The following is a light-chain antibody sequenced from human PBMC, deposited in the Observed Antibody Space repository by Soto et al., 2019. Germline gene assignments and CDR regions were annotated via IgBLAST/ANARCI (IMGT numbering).Light chain of an antibody. CDR2: KAS. CDR1: QTISSW. V-gene: IGKV1-5*03. Sequence: DIQMTQSPSTLSGSVGDRVTITCRASQTISSWLAWYQQKPGKAPKLLIYKASSLESGVPSRFSGSGSGTEFTLTSSSLQPEDFATYYFLQHNSYPLTFGGGTKVDIK. J-gene: IGKJ4*02. CDR3: LQHNSYPLT.